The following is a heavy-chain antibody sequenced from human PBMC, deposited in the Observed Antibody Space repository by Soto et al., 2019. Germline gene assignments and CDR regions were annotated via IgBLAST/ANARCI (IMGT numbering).Heavy chain of an antibody. CDR3: ARAVAVADDFDY. D-gene: IGHD6-19*01. CDR2: INAGNGNT. Sequence: VASVKVSCKASGYTFTNYAIHWVRQAPGQRLEWMGWINAGNGNTKYSQKFQGRVTITRDTSASTAYMELSSLRSEDTAVYYCARAVAVADDFDYWGQGTLVTVSS. V-gene: IGHV1-3*01. CDR1: GYTFTNYA. J-gene: IGHJ4*02.